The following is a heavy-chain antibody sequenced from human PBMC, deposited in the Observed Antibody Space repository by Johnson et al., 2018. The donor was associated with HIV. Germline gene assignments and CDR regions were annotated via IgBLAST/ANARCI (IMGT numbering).Heavy chain of an antibody. CDR2: IGTAGDT. CDR3: AREIGWSGEIIDAFDI. CDR1: GFTFSSYD. V-gene: IGHV3-13*01. D-gene: IGHD3-10*01. J-gene: IGHJ3*02. Sequence: VQLVESGGGLVKPGGSLRLSCAASGFTFSSYDMHWVRQATGKGLEWVSAIGTAGDTYYPGSVKGRFTISRDNAKNSLYLQMNSLRAEDTAVYYCAREIGWSGEIIDAFDIWGQGTMVTVSS.